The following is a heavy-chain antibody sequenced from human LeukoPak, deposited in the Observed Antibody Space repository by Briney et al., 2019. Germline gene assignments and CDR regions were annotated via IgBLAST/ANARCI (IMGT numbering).Heavy chain of an antibody. CDR3: ANWIEGRHEKFDY. V-gene: IGHV3-23*01. J-gene: IGHJ4*02. CDR1: GFTFSNYA. Sequence: PGGSLRLSCAAPGFTFSNYAMSWVRQAAGKGLEWVSTISGSGDRTYYADSVKGRFTISRDNSMNTLYLQMTSLRVEDTAVYYCANWIEGRHEKFDYWGQGTLVTASS. CDR2: ISGSGDRT. D-gene: IGHD1-1*01.